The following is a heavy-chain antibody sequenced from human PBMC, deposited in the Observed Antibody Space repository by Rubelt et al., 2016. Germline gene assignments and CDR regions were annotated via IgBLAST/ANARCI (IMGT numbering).Heavy chain of an antibody. J-gene: IGHJ3*02. CDR2: INHSGST. CDR1: GGSISGYY. D-gene: IGHD3-16*01. V-gene: IGHV4-34*10. Sequence: QLQLQESGPGLVKPSETLSLTCTVSGGSISGYYWSWIRQPPGKGLEWIGEINHSGSTNYNPSLKSRVTISVDTSKNQFSLKLSSVTAADTAVYYCASLRLIAADEDAFDIWGQGTMVTVSS. CDR3: ASLRLIAADEDAFDI.